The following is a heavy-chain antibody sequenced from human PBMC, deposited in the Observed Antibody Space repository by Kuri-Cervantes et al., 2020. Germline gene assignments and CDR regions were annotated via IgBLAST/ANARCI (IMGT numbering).Heavy chain of an antibody. J-gene: IGHJ5*02. D-gene: IGHD2-2*01. CDR1: GGSISSSNW. CDR3: ARGAIGYCSSTSCYRGRSSSKNWFDP. V-gene: IGHV4-4*02. CDR2: IYHSGST. Sequence: GSLRLSCAVSGGSISSSNWWSWVRQPPGKGLEWIGEIYHSGSTNYNPSLKSRVTISVDTSKNQFSLKLSSVTAADTAVYYCARGAIGYCSSTSCYRGRSSSKNWFDPWGQGTLVTVSS.